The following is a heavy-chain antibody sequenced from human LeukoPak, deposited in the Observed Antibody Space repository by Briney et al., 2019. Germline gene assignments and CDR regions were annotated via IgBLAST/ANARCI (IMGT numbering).Heavy chain of an antibody. J-gene: IGHJ4*02. V-gene: IGHV4-34*01. CDR1: GGSLSGYY. CDR3: ARGLPCPLN. CDR2: INHSGST. Sequence: SETLSLTCAVYGGSLSGYYWSWIRQPPGKGLEWIGEINHSGSTNYNPSLKSRVTISVDTSKNQFSLKLSSVTAADTAVYYCARGLPCPLNWGQGTLVTVSS.